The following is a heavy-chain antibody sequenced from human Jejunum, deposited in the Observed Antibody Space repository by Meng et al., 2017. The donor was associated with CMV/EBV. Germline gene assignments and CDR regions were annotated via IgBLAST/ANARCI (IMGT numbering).Heavy chain of an antibody. V-gene: IGHV3-21*01. CDR2: ITASSSHT. D-gene: IGHD3-10*01. J-gene: IGHJ4*02. Sequence: SCAASGFIFRGYGMSWFRQAPGKGLEWVSSITASSSHTYYADSLKGRFTVSRDDAKSSLFLQMDSLRAEDTAMYYCARRPTSGWGQGTRVTVSS. CDR1: GFIFRGYG. CDR3: ARRPTSG.